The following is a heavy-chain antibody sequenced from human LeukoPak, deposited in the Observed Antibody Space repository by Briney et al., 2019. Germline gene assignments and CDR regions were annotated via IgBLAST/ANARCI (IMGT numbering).Heavy chain of an antibody. CDR2: ISTTGRST. D-gene: IGHD6-13*01. Sequence: GGSLRLSCAASGFTFSTFDMSWVRQAPGKGLEWVSGISTTGRSTYYADSVKGRFTISRDNAKNSLYLQMNSLRAEDTAVYYCARDGSWYTMDYWGQGTLVTVSS. V-gene: IGHV3-48*04. CDR3: ARDGSWYTMDY. CDR1: GFTFSTFD. J-gene: IGHJ4*02.